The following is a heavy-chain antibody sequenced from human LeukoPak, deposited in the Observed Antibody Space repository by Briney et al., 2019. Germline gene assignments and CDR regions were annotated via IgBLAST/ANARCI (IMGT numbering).Heavy chain of an antibody. CDR1: GFTFDDYG. J-gene: IGHJ5*02. CDR2: ISSSSSTI. V-gene: IGHV3-48*01. Sequence: GGSLRLSCAASGFTFDDYGMSWVRQAPGKGLEWVSYISSSSSTIYYADSVKGRFTISRDNAKNSLYLQMNSLRAEDTAVYYCARDPYGDYPNWFDPWGQGTLVTVSS. CDR3: ARDPYGDYPNWFDP. D-gene: IGHD4-17*01.